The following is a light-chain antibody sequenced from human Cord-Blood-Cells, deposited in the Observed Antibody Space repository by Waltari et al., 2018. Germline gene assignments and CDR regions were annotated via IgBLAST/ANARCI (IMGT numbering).Light chain of an antibody. V-gene: IGLV3-1*01. CDR1: KLGDQY. CDR2: QDS. Sequence: SYELTQPPSVSVSPGQTASITCSGAKLGDQYACWYQQKPGQSPVLVIYQDSKRLSVIPERFAGSNSGNTAALTISGTQAMDEADYYCQAWDSSTVVFGGGTKLTVL. CDR3: QAWDSSTVV. J-gene: IGLJ2*01.